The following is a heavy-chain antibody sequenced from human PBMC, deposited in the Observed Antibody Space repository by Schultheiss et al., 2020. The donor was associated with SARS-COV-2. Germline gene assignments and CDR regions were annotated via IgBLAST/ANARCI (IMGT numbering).Heavy chain of an antibody. V-gene: IGHV4-30-4*01. CDR2: THYSGDTYSGDT. J-gene: IGHJ5*02. CDR1: GDSVSSGDFY. Sequence: SETLSLTCSVSGDSVSSGDFYCSWIRQPPGKGLEWVGYTHYSGDTYSGDTYYNPSLKSRVTISVDTSKNQFSLKLSSVTAADTAVYYCAREPRYCSGGSCYSGGWFDPWGQGTLVTVSS. CDR3: AREPRYCSGGSCYSGGWFDP. D-gene: IGHD2-15*01.